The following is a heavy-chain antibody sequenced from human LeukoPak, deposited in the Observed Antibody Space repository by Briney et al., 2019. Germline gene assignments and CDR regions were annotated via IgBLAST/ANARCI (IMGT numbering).Heavy chain of an antibody. Sequence: GGSLRLSCAASGFTFSSYSMNWVRQAPGKGLEWVSCISTSSSYKYYADSVKGRFTISRDNAKNSLYLQMNSLRAEDTAVYYCASNYSSGTYYFDYWGQGTLVTVSS. CDR3: ASNYSSGTYYFDY. V-gene: IGHV3-21*01. J-gene: IGHJ4*02. D-gene: IGHD6-19*01. CDR2: ISTSSSYK. CDR1: GFTFSSYS.